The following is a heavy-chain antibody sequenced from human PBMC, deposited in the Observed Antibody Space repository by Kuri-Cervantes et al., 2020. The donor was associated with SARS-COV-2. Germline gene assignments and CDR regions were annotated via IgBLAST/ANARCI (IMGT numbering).Heavy chain of an antibody. CDR2: IGGSGVRT. J-gene: IGHJ1*01. Sequence: GESLKISCAASGFTFSDYYMSWIRQAPGKGLEWVSVIGGSGVRTNYADSVKGLFTISRDNSKNTLYLQMNSLRAEDTAVYYCAKVGGHREYFQNWGQGTLVTVSS. CDR1: GFTFSDYY. D-gene: IGHD3-16*01. V-gene: IGHV3-23*01. CDR3: AKVGGHREYFQN.